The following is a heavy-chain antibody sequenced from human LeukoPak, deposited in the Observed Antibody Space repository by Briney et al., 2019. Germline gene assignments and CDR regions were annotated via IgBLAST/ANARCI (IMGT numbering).Heavy chain of an antibody. J-gene: IGHJ5*02. V-gene: IGHV4-34*01. CDR2: INHSGNT. CDR3: ARAPFFYDGSGPT. CDR1: SGSFSNYF. D-gene: IGHD3-22*01. Sequence: SETLSLTCAVYSGSFSNYFWSWIRQPPGKGLEWIGEINHSGNTNYNPSLKSRVTISVDTSKNRFSLMLSSVTAADTAVYYCARAPFFYDGSGPTWGQGTLVTVSS.